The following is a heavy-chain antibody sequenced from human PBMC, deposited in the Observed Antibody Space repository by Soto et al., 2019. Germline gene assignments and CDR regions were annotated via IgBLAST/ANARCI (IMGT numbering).Heavy chain of an antibody. CDR3: ARDETDYDFWSGYYTLYYYYGMDV. J-gene: IGHJ6*02. V-gene: IGHV3-21*01. D-gene: IGHD3-3*01. Sequence: EVQLVESGGGLVKPGGSLRLSCAAFGFTFSSYSMNWVRQAPGKGLEWVSSISSSSSYIYYADSVKGRFTISRDNAKNSLYLQMNSLRAEDTAVYYCARDETDYDFWSGYYTLYYYYGMDVWGQGTTVTVSS. CDR1: GFTFSSYS. CDR2: ISSSSSYI.